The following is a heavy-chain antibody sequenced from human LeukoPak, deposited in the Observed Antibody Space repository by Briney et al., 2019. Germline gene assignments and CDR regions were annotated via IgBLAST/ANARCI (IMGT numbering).Heavy chain of an antibody. CDR1: GYSFTSYW. D-gene: IGHD1-26*01. V-gene: IGHV5-51*01. J-gene: IGHJ6*02. Sequence: GESLKISCKGSGYSFTSYWIGWVRQMPGKGLEWMGIIYPGDSDTRYSPSFQGQVTISADKSINTAYLQWSSLKASDTAIYYCARQEKHGSSPGYYGMDVWGQGTTVTVSS. CDR3: ARQEKHGSSPGYYGMDV. CDR2: IYPGDSDT.